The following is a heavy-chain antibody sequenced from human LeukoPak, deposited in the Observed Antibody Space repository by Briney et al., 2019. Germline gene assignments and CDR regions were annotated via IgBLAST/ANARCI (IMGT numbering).Heavy chain of an antibody. CDR3: ARGGTAVIAPYAFDI. V-gene: IGHV4-59*01. D-gene: IGHD4-23*01. CDR2: IYYSGST. Sequence: SETLSLTCTVSGGSINSYYWSWIRQPPGKGLEWIGYIYYSGSTNYNPSVKSRVAMSVDTSKKQFSLKLSSLTAADTAVYYCARGGTAVIAPYAFDIWGQGTMVTVSS. CDR1: GGSINSYY. J-gene: IGHJ3*02.